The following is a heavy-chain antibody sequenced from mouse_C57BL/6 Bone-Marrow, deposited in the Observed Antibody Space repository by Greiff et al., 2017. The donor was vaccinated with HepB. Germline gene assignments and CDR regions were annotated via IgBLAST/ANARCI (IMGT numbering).Heavy chain of an antibody. Sequence: EVKLQESGPGLVKPSQSLSFTCSVTGYSITSGYYWNWIRQFPGNKLEWMGYISYDGSNNYNPSLKNRISFTRDTSKNQFFLKLNSVTTEDTATYYCARDDYVFDYWGQGTTLTVSS. J-gene: IGHJ2*01. CDR3: ARDDYVFDY. CDR2: ISYDGSN. D-gene: IGHD2-4*01. V-gene: IGHV3-6*01. CDR1: GYSITSGYY.